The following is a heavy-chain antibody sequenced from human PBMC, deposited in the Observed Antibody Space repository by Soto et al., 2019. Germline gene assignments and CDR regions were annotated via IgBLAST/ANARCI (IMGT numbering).Heavy chain of an antibody. V-gene: IGHV3-15*07. D-gene: IGHD3-22*01. CDR2: IKSKTDGGTT. J-gene: IGHJ4*01. CDR1: GFTFTNAW. Sequence: PVGSLRLSCAVSGFTFTNAWINWVRQAPGKGLEWVGRIKSKTDGGTTDYAEPVKGRFAISRDDSNNMVYLQMNSLKIEDTAVYYCTKDSYSTIIIVRFDYWGHGTQVTVSS. CDR3: TKDSYSTIIIVRFDY.